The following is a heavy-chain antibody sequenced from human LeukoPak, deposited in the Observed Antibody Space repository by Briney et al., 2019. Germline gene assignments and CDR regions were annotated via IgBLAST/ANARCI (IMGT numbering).Heavy chain of an antibody. J-gene: IGHJ4*02. CDR3: ARDLAVTTSYYFDY. D-gene: IGHD2-21*02. Sequence: GGSLRLSCGASGFTFSSYWMHWVRQAPGKGLVWVSRIYSDGSGTSYADSVKGRFTISRDNAKNTLYLQMISLRAEDTAVYYCARDLAVTTSYYFDYWGQGTLVTVSS. CDR1: GFTFSSYW. V-gene: IGHV3-74*01. CDR2: IYSDGSGT.